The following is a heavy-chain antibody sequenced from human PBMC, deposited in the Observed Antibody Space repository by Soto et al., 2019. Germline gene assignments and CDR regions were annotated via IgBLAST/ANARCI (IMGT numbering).Heavy chain of an antibody. J-gene: IGHJ3*02. D-gene: IGHD1-1*01. CDR2: IYYSGNT. V-gene: IGHV4-31*02. CDR3: PQALVFTGGDGFDI. Sequence: QVRLQEWGPGLVKPSQTLSLKCSVSGGSITTGGRYWSWIRQLPGKGLEWIGDIYYSGNTYYNASPKTRVTISVEAAKNQFSLKLSSVTAADTAVYYCPQALVFTGGDGFDIWGQGKLVNVSS. CDR1: GGSITTGGRY.